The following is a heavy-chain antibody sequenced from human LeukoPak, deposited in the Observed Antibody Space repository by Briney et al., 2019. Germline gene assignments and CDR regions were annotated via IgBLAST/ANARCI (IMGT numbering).Heavy chain of an antibody. CDR2: RGSGGDT. CDR1: GFTFSSYA. Sequence: GGSLRLSCAASGFTFSSYAMSWVRQAPGKGLEWVSNRGSGGDTYYADSVKGRFTISRDNSKNTLYLQMNSLRAEDTAVYYCAKARGATYGTYYFDYWGQGTLVTVSS. CDR3: AKARGATYGTYYFDY. V-gene: IGHV3-23*01. J-gene: IGHJ4*02. D-gene: IGHD4/OR15-4a*01.